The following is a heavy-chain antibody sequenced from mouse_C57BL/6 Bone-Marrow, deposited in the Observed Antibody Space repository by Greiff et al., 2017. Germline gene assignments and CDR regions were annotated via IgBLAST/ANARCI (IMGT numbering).Heavy chain of an antibody. J-gene: IGHJ4*01. V-gene: IGHV1-26*01. Sequence: EVQLQQSGPELVKPGASVKISCKASGYTFTDYYMNWVKQSHGKSLEWIGDINPNNGGTSYNQKFKGKATLTVDKSSSTAYMELRSLTSEDSAVYYCASYCYYFYYAMDYWGQGTSVTVSS. D-gene: IGHD2-12*01. CDR1: GYTFTDYY. CDR2: INPNNGGT. CDR3: ASYCYYFYYAMDY.